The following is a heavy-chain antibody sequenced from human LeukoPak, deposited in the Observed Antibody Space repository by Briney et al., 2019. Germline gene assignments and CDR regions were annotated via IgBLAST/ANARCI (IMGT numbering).Heavy chain of an antibody. CDR1: GGSVINTNW. Sequence: SGTLSLTCGVSGGSVINTNWWTWVRQPPGKGLEWIGGVHLEGRTNYNPSLESRLTMSVDVSENQVSLKLTSVTAADTAVYYCAREGGFYRPLDYSGQGTLVTVSS. CDR2: VHLEGRT. V-gene: IGHV4-4*02. J-gene: IGHJ4*02. D-gene: IGHD3-3*01. CDR3: AREGGFYRPLDY.